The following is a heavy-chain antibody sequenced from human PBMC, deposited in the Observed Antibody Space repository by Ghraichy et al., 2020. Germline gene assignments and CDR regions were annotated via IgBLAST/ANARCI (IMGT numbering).Heavy chain of an antibody. CDR3: ARGLPVVPAAIEDYYYYMDV. CDR1: GFTFSSYW. D-gene: IGHD2-2*01. Sequence: GGSLRLSCAASGFTFSSYWMSWVRQAPGKGLEWVANIKQDGSEKYYVDSVKGRFTISRDNAKNSLYLQMNSLRAEDTAVYYCARGLPVVPAAIEDYYYYMDVWGKGTTVTVSS. J-gene: IGHJ6*03. CDR2: IKQDGSEK. V-gene: IGHV3-7*01.